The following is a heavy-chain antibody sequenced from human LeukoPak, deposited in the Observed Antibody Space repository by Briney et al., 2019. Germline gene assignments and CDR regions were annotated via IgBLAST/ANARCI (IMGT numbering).Heavy chain of an antibody. CDR2: ISSSGSSI. Sequence: GGSLRLSCAASGFTFSSYNMNWVRQAPGKGLDWVSFISSSGSSITYADSVKGRFTISRDNVKNSLYLQMNSLRAEDTAVYYCVGRKAHSDGEVDYWGQGSLVTVSS. J-gene: IGHJ4*02. CDR3: VGRKAHSDGEVDY. D-gene: IGHD3-10*01. CDR1: GFTFSSYN. V-gene: IGHV3-48*01.